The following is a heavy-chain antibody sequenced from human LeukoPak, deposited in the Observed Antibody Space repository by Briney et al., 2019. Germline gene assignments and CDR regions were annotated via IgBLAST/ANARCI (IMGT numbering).Heavy chain of an antibody. Sequence: SETLSLTCTVSGGSISSGSYYWSWIRLPAGKGLEWIGRIYTSGSTNYNPSLKIRVTISVHTSKNQFSLKLSSVTAADTAGHYCGRVTSSGYYYYYLDVWGKGTTVTVSS. CDR3: GRVTSSGYYYYYLDV. CDR1: GGSISSGSYY. J-gene: IGHJ6*03. D-gene: IGHD3-22*01. CDR2: IYTSGST. V-gene: IGHV4-61*02.